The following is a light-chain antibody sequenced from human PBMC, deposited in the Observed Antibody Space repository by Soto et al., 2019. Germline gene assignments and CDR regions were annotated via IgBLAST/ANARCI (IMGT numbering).Light chain of an antibody. CDR3: QQSYSTPQIT. Sequence: DIQMTQSPSSLSASVGDRVTITSPASHSISSYLNWYQQKPGKAPKLLIYAASSLQSGVPSRFSGSGSGTDFTLTLSSLHPEDFATSSCQQSYSTPQITFGQGTRLEI. J-gene: IGKJ5*01. CDR2: AAS. V-gene: IGKV1-39*01. CDR1: HSISSY.